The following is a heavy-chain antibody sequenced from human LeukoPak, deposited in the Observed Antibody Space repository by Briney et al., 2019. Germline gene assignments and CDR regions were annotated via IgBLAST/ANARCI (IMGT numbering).Heavy chain of an antibody. D-gene: IGHD3-10*01. CDR1: GGTFSSYA. CDR2: IIPIFGTA. J-gene: IGHJ4*02. CDR3: ARAKYYYGLGSYFPFDY. V-gene: IGHV1-69*05. Sequence: SVKVSCKASGGTFSSYAISWVRQAPGQGLEWMGGIIPIFGTANYAQKFQGRVTITTDESTSTAYMELSSLRSEDTAVYYCARAKYYYGLGSYFPFDYWGQGTLVTVSS.